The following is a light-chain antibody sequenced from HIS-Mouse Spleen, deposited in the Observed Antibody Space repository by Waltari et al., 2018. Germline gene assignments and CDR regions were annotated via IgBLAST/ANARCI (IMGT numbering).Light chain of an antibody. Sequence: DIQMTQSPSSLSASVGDRVTITCQASRDISKYLNWYQQKPGKAPKLLIYDASNLETGVPSRFSGSGSGTDFTFTISSLQPEDIATYYCQQYDNQLTFGGGTKVEIK. V-gene: IGKV1-33*01. CDR2: DAS. J-gene: IGKJ4*01. CDR3: QQYDNQLT. CDR1: RDISKY.